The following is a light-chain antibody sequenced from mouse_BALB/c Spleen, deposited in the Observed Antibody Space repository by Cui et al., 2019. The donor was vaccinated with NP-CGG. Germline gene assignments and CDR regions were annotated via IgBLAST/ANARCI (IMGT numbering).Light chain of an antibody. CDR1: TGAVTPSNY. CDR2: GTN. J-gene: IGLJ1*01. Sequence: QAVVTQEPALTTSPGETVTLTCRSSTGAVTPSNYANWVQEKPDHLFTGLIGGTNNRAPGVPARFSGSLIGDKAALTITGAQTEDEAIYFCALWYSNHWVFGGGTKLTVL. CDR3: ALWYSNHWV. V-gene: IGLV1*01.